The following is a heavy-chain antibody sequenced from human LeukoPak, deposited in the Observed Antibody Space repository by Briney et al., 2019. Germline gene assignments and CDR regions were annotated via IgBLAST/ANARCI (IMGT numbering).Heavy chain of an antibody. CDR1: GGSFSGYY. J-gene: IGHJ4*02. V-gene: IGHV4-34*01. CDR2: INHSGST. Sequence: PSETLSLTCAVYGGSFSGYYWSWLRQPPGKGPEWIGEINHSGSTNYNPSLKSRVTISVDTSKNQFSLKLSSVTAADTAVYYCARGQGGYFPDYWGQGTLVTVSS. CDR3: ARGQGGYFPDY. D-gene: IGHD2/OR15-2a*01.